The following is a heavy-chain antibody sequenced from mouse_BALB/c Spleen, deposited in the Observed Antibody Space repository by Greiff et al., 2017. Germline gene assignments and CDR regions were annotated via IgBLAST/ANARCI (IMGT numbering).Heavy chain of an antibody. D-gene: IGHD1-1*01. V-gene: IGHV1S132*01. CDR1: GYTFTSYW. CDR2: IFPGTGTT. Sequence: QVQLQQSGAELVKPGASVKLSCKTSGYTFTSYWIQWVKQRPGQGLGWIGEIFPGTGTTYYNEKFKGKATLTIDTSSSTAYMQLSSLTSEDSAVYFCARGGRGSSYVLYYFDDWGQGTTLTVSS. J-gene: IGHJ2*01. CDR3: ARGGRGSSYVLYYFDD.